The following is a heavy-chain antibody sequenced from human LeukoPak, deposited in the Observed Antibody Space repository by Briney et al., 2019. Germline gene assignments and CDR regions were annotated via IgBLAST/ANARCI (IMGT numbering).Heavy chain of an antibody. CDR3: ARDDSGPDY. Sequence: QPGGSLRLSCAASGFTFSSYWMSWVRQAPGKGLEWVANMNQDGSEKYYVDSVKGRFTISRDNAENSLYLQMNSLRAEDTAVYYCARDDSGPDYRGQGTLVTVSS. J-gene: IGHJ4*02. V-gene: IGHV3-7*01. D-gene: IGHD6-19*01. CDR1: GFTFSSYW. CDR2: MNQDGSEK.